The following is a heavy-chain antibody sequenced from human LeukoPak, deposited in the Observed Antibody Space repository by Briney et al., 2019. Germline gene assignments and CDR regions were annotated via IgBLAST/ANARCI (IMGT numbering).Heavy chain of an antibody. J-gene: IGHJ5*02. Sequence: SETLSLTCTVSGGYISSYYWSWIRQPPGKGLEWIGYIYYSGSTNYNPSLKSRVTISVDTSKNQFSLKLSSVTAADTAVYYCARLNRVTTVWFDPWGQGTLVTVSS. V-gene: IGHV4-59*08. D-gene: IGHD4-17*01. CDR2: IYYSGST. CDR3: ARLNRVTTVWFDP. CDR1: GGYISSYY.